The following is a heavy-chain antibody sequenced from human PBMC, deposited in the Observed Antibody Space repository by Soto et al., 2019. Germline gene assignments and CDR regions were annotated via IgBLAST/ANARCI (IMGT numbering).Heavy chain of an antibody. V-gene: IGHV1-24*01. Sequence: ASVKVSCKVSGYTLTELSMHWVRQAPGKGLEWMGGFDPEDGETIYAQKFQGRVTMTEDTSTDTAYMELSSLRPEDTAVYYCATDISHGSGSLNTYFDLWGRGTLVTVSP. CDR3: ATDISHGSGSLNTYFDL. J-gene: IGHJ2*01. CDR1: GYTLTELS. CDR2: FDPEDGET. D-gene: IGHD3-10*01.